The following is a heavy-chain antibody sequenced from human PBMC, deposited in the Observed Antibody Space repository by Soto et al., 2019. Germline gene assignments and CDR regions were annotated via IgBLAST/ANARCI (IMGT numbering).Heavy chain of an antibody. D-gene: IGHD1-1*01. CDR3: AXEPNYFDY. J-gene: IGHJ4*02. CDR2: ISAYNGNT. V-gene: IGHV1-18*01. Sequence: QVQLVQSGAEVKKPGASVKVSCKASGYTFTSYGISWVRQAPGQGLEWMGWISAYNGNTNYAQKPQGIVTMTTDTXXXXXXXXXXXXXXDDXXXXXXAXEPNYFDYWGQGTLVTVSS. CDR1: GYTFTSYG.